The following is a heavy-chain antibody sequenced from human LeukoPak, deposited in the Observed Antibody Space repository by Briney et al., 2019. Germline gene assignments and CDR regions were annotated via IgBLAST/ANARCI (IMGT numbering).Heavy chain of an antibody. CDR3: ARASKAYSSFDY. Sequence: SETLSLTCTVSGGSISSYYWSWIRQPPGKGLEWIGYIYYIGSTNYNPSLKSPVTISVDTSKHQFFLKLSSVTAADTAVYYCARASKAYSSFDYWGQGTLVTVSS. CDR2: IYYIGST. J-gene: IGHJ4*02. D-gene: IGHD5-18*01. V-gene: IGHV4-59*01. CDR1: GGSISSYY.